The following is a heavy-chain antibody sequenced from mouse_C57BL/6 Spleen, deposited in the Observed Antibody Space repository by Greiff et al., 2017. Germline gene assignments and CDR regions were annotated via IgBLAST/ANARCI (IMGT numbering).Heavy chain of an antibody. CDR2: IYPGDGDT. CDR1: GYAFSSSW. V-gene: IGHV1-82*01. Sequence: VQLQQSGPELVKPGASVKISCKASGYAFSSSWMNWVKQRPGKGLEWIGRIYPGDGDTNYNGKFKGKATLTADKSSSTAYMQLSSLTSEDSAVYFCARRGYSNWYFGVWGTGTTVTVSS. J-gene: IGHJ1*03. CDR3: ARRGYSNWYFGV. D-gene: IGHD2-5*01.